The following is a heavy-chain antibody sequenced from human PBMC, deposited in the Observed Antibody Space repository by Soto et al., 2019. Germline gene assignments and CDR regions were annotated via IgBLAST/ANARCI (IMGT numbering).Heavy chain of an antibody. J-gene: IGHJ6*02. V-gene: IGHV3-21*01. CDR3: ARDLGYSYGDYYYYGMDV. Sequence: GGSLRLSCAASGFTFISYSMNWVRQGPGKGLEWVSSISSSSSYIYYADSVKGRFTISRDNAKNSLYLQMNSLRAEDTAVYYCARDLGYSYGDYYYYGMDVWGQGTTVTVSS. CDR1: GFTFISYS. CDR2: ISSSSSYI. D-gene: IGHD5-18*01.